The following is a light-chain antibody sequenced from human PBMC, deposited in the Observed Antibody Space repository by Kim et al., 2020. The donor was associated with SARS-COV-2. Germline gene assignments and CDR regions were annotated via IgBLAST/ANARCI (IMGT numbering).Light chain of an antibody. CDR1: SGHSSNA. CDR2: VNSDGSH. CDR3: QTWGTGIWV. Sequence: ASVKLTCTLSSGHSSNAITWHQHQPEKAPRYLMKVNSDGSHIKEDGISDRFSGSSSGAERYLTISSLQSEDEADYYCQTWGTGIWVFGGWTQLTVL. V-gene: IGLV4-69*01. J-gene: IGLJ3*02.